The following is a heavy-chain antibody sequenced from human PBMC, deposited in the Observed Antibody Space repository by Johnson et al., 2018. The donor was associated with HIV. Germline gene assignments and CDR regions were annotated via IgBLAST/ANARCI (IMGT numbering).Heavy chain of an antibody. CDR1: GFTFSSFA. D-gene: IGHD2-15*01. CDR2: ISSIGGST. J-gene: IGHJ3*02. Sequence: EVQVVESGGGLVQPGGSLRLSCAASGFTFSSFAMSWVRQDPGKGLEWVSGISSIGGSTYYADSVRCRFTISKDNSKNTLYLQMKSLRAEDTAVYYCAKSSRVATTFDAFDIWGQGTMVTVSS. CDR3: AKSSRVATTFDAFDI. V-gene: IGHV3-23*04.